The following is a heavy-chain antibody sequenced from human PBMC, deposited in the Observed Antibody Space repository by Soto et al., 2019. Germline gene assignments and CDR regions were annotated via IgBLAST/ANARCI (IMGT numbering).Heavy chain of an antibody. V-gene: IGHV5-51*01. CDR1: VYTFTDYW. Sequence: GESLKISCKGSVYTFTDYWIGWVRQLPGKGLEWMGIIYPGDSDTRYSPSFQGHVTISADKSISTAYLQWSSLKASDTAMYYCARPSDIIAVSGMDVWGQGATVTVSS. J-gene: IGHJ6*02. CDR3: ARPSDIIAVSGMDV. D-gene: IGHD6-19*01. CDR2: IYPGDSDT.